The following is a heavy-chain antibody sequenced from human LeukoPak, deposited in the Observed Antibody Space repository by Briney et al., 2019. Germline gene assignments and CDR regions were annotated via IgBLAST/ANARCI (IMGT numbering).Heavy chain of an antibody. Sequence: GGSLRLSCAASGFTFSSYSMNWVRQAPGKGLEWVSYISSSSSTIYYADSVKGRFTISRDNAKNSLYLQMNSLRAEDTAVYYCASMLTYYYDSSGSSHWGQGTLVTVSS. CDR3: ASMLTYYYDSSGSSH. D-gene: IGHD3-22*01. J-gene: IGHJ4*02. CDR1: GFTFSSYS. CDR2: ISSSSSTI. V-gene: IGHV3-48*04.